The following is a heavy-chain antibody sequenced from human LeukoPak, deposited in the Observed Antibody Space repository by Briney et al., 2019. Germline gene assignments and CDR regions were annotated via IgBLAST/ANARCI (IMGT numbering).Heavy chain of an antibody. CDR3: ARGKTTVSKSIFDY. CDR1: GGSVSSGDYY. D-gene: IGHD4-17*01. J-gene: IGHJ4*02. V-gene: IGHV4-30-4*01. CDR2: IYYSGST. Sequence: SETLSLTCIVSGGSVSSGDYYWSWIRQPPGKGLEWIGYIYYSGSTYYNPSLKSRVTISVDTSKNQFSLKLSSVTAADTAVYYCARGKTTVSKSIFDYWGQGTLVTVSS.